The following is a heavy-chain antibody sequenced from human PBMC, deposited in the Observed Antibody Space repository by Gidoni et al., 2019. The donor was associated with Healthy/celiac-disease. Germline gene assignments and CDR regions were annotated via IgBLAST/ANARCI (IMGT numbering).Heavy chain of an antibody. J-gene: IGHJ4*02. CDR3: ARDSRFGEALPGDY. D-gene: IGHD3-10*01. Sequence: QVQLVQSGAEVKKPGSSVKVSCKASGGTFSSYTISWVRQAPGQGLEWMGRIIPILGIANYAQKFQGRVTITADKSTSTAYMELSSLRSEDTAVYYCARDSRFGEALPGDYWGQGTLVTVSS. CDR2: IIPILGIA. CDR1: GGTFSSYT. V-gene: IGHV1-69*08.